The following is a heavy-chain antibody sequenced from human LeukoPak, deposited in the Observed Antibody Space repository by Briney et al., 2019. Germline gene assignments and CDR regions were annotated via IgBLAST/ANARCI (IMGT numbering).Heavy chain of an antibody. CDR3: ARAGSGRSPDWFDP. V-gene: IGHV3-48*03. D-gene: IGHD1-26*01. CDR2: ISGSGSTI. Sequence: GGSLRLSCAASGFTFSSYEMNWVRQAPGKGLEWVSYISGSGSTIYYADSVKGRFTISRDNAKNSLYLQMNSLRAEDTAVYYCARAGSGRSPDWFDPWGQGTLVTVSS. J-gene: IGHJ5*02. CDR1: GFTFSSYE.